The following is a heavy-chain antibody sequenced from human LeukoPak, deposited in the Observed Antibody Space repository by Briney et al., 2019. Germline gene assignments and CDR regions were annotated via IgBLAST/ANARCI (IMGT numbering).Heavy chain of an antibody. CDR2: INHSGST. D-gene: IGHD1-26*01. J-gene: IGHJ3*02. CDR1: GGSFSGNY. V-gene: IGHV4-34*01. Sequence: SETLSLTCAVYGGSFSGNYWSWIRQPPGKGLEWIGEINHSGSTNYNPSLKSRVTISVDTSKNQFSLKLSSVTAADTAVYYCARGKRVWETKSGAFDIWGQGTMVTVSS. CDR3: ARGKRVWETKSGAFDI.